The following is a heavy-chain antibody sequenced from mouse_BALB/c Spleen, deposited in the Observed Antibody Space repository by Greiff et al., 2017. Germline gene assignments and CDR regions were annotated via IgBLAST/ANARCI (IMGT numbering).Heavy chain of an antibody. CDR3: ARDYYDYAY. CDR2: ISSGGST. D-gene: IGHD2-4*01. CDR1: GFTFSSYA. Sequence: DVQLVESGGGLVKPGGSLKLSCAASGFTFSSYAMSWVRQTPEKRLEWVASISSGGSTYYPDSVKGRFTISRDNARNILYLQMSSLRSEDTAMYYCARDYYDYAYWGQGTLVTVSA. J-gene: IGHJ3*01. V-gene: IGHV5-6-5*01.